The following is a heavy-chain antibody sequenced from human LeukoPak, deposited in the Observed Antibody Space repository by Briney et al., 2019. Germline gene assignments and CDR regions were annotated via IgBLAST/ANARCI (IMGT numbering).Heavy chain of an antibody. CDR3: ARDKVVAAAMGYYYYGMDV. D-gene: IGHD2-15*01. V-gene: IGHV3-53*04. J-gene: IGHJ6*02. Sequence: PGGSLRLSCAASGFTVSSNYMGWVRQAPGKGLEWVSAIYSGGSTYCADSVKGRFTISRHNSKNTLYLQMNSLRAEDTAVYYCARDKVVAAAMGYYYYGMDVWGQGTTVTVSS. CDR1: GFTVSSNY. CDR2: IYSGGST.